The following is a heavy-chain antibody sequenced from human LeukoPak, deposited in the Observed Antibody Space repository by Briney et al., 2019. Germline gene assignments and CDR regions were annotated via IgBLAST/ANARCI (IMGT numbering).Heavy chain of an antibody. Sequence: SETLSLTCTVSGGSISSYYWSWIRQPPRKGLEWIGYIYYSGSTNYNPSLKSRVTISVDTSKNQFSLKLSSVTAADTAVYYCASMVRGVNYYYYYMDVWGKRTTVTISS. J-gene: IGHJ6*03. CDR2: IYYSGST. V-gene: IGHV4-59*01. CDR3: ASMVRGVNYYYYYMDV. CDR1: GGSISSYY. D-gene: IGHD3-10*01.